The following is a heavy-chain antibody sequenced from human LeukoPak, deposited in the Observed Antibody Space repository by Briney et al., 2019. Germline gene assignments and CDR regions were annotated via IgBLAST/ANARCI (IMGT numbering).Heavy chain of an antibody. CDR2: ISGSGGST. D-gene: IGHD5-18*01. J-gene: IGHJ4*02. V-gene: IGHV3-23*01. CDR3: AKGTRGYSYGSIDY. Sequence: GGSLRLSCAASGSTFSSYAMSWVRQAPGKGLEWVSAISGSGGSTYYADSVKGRFTISRDNSKNTLYLQMNSLRAEDTAVYYCAKGTRGYSYGSIDYWGQGTLVTVSS. CDR1: GSTFSSYA.